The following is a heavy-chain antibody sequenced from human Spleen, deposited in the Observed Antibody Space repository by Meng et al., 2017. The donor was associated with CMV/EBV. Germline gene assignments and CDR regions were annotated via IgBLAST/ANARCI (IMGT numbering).Heavy chain of an antibody. V-gene: IGHV3-23*01. CDR1: GFTFSTYA. Sequence: GESLKISCAASGFTFSTYALSWVRQVPGKGLEWVSAVSGSGRTTFYADSVRGRFTVFRDNSKNTLYLQMNSLRVEDRAIYYCAKPMDSYGAGEKFFQHWGQGTLVTVSS. CDR2: VSGSGRTT. D-gene: IGHD3/OR15-3a*01. CDR3: AKPMDSYGAGEKFFQH. J-gene: IGHJ1*01.